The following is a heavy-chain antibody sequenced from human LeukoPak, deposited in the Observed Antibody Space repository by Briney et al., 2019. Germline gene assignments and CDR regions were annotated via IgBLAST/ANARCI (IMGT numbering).Heavy chain of an antibody. Sequence: ASVKVSCKASGYTFTSYAMHWVRQAPGQRLEWMGWINAGNGNTKYSQKFQGRVTITRDTSASTAYMELSSLRSEDTAVYYCARGDYYGSSGYLFDYWGQGTLVTVSS. J-gene: IGHJ4*02. D-gene: IGHD3-22*01. CDR2: INAGNGNT. V-gene: IGHV1-3*01. CDR3: ARGDYYGSSGYLFDY. CDR1: GYTFTSYA.